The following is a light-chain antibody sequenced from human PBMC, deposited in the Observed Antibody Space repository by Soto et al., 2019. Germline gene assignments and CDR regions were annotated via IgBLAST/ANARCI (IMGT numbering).Light chain of an antibody. Sequence: EVVLTQSPATLSLSPGERATLSCRASENVRTFVDWYQQKPGQAPRLLIHGASNRATGIPARFSGNGSGTDFTLTISNLEPEDFAVYYCQQHSHWPPWTFGQGTRVEI. CDR2: GAS. CDR3: QQHSHWPPWT. J-gene: IGKJ1*01. CDR1: ENVRTF. V-gene: IGKV3-11*01.